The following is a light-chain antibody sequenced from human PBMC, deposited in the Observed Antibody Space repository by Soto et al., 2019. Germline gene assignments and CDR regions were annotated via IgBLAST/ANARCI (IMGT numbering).Light chain of an antibody. CDR2: ASS. V-gene: IGKV1-9*01. Sequence: SQLTQSPSSLSASVGDRVTVTCRASQGIGTYLVWYQQKSGKAPTVLIYASSTLQTGVPSRFSGSGSGTDFSLTISSLHPEDVATYYCPQVDSYPRTFGQGTKVDIK. J-gene: IGKJ1*01. CDR3: PQVDSYPRT. CDR1: QGIGTY.